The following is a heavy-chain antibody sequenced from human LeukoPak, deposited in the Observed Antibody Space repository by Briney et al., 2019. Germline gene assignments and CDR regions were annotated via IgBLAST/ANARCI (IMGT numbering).Heavy chain of an antibody. J-gene: IGHJ3*02. V-gene: IGHV4-39*01. CDR2: IYYSGST. CDR3: ATPMTLMVYAGRAAAAFDI. D-gene: IGHD2-8*01. CDR1: GGSISSSSYY. Sequence: NPSETLSLTCTVSGGSISSSSYYWGWIRQPPGKGLEWIGSIYYSGSTYYNPSLKSRVTISVDTSKNQFSLKLSSVTAADTAVYYCATPMTLMVYAGRAAAAFDIWGQGTMVTVSS.